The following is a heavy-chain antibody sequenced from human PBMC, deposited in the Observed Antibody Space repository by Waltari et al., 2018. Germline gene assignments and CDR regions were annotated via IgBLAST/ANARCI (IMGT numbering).Heavy chain of an antibody. V-gene: IGHV1-2*02. CDR3: ARDPGPIVGAPDY. D-gene: IGHD1-26*01. J-gene: IGHJ4*02. Sequence: QVQLVQSGTEVKKPGASVKVSCQAPGSSFTDHHPHWVRQPPGQGLEWLGWINPKNGDTGYAQNFLGRVTMTRDTSINTVYMDLSGLRSDDTAVFYCARDPGPIVGAPDYWGQGTLVTVSS. CDR1: GSSFTDHH. CDR2: INPKNGDT.